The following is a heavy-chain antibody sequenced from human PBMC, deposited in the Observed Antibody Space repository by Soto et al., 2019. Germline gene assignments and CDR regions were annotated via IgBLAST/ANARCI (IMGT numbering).Heavy chain of an antibody. D-gene: IGHD2-2*01. CDR3: TRGVSYCSSTSCYAAPYY. CDR1: GLSLSTSKVG. Sequence: GTGPTLVNPTRTVRLTCTFSGLSLSTSKVGVGWIRQPPGKALEWLALIYWDDDKRYSPSLKSRLTITKDTSKNQVVLTMTNMDPVDTATYYCTRGVSYCSSTSCYAAPYYWGQGTLVTVSS. J-gene: IGHJ4*02. CDR2: IYWDDDK. V-gene: IGHV2-5*02.